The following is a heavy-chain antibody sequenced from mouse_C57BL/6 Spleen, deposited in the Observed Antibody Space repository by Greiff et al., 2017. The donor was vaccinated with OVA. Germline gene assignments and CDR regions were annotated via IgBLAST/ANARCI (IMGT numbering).Heavy chain of an antibody. J-gene: IGHJ2*01. CDR1: GYTFTSYW. D-gene: IGHD2-2*01. CDR3: ARLWLRRERSLDY. V-gene: IGHV1-50*01. CDR2: IDPSDSYT. Sequence: QVQLQQPGAELVKPGASVKLSCKASGYTFTSYWMQWVKQRPGQGLEWIGEIDPSDSYTNYNQKFKGKATLTVDTSSSTAYMQLSSLTSEDSAVYYGARLWLRRERSLDYWGQGTTLTVSS.